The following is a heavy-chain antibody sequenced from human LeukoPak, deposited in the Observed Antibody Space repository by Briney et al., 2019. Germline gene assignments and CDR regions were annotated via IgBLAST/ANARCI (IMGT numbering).Heavy chain of an antibody. D-gene: IGHD3-10*01. CDR2: ISYDGSNK. J-gene: IGHJ3*02. Sequence: GGSLRLSCAASGFTFSSYAMHWVRQAPGKGLEWVAVISYDGSNKYYADSEKGRFTISRDNSKNTLYLQMNSLRAEDTAVYYCVRSLSLGPNDAFDIWGQGTMVTVSS. V-gene: IGHV3-30-3*01. CDR3: VRSLSLGPNDAFDI. CDR1: GFTFSSYA.